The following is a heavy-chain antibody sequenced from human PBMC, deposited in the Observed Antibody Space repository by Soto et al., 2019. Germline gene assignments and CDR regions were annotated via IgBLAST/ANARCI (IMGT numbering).Heavy chain of an antibody. D-gene: IGHD6-19*01. J-gene: IGHJ4*02. Sequence: SETLSLTCTVSGDSISSYYWSWIRQPPGKGLEWIGCFYYSGSTNYNPSLKSRVTISVDTSKKQFSLKLSSVTAADTAVYYCARGGWKLFDYWGQGTLVTVSS. CDR1: GDSISSYY. CDR3: ARGGWKLFDY. V-gene: IGHV4-59*01. CDR2: FYYSGST.